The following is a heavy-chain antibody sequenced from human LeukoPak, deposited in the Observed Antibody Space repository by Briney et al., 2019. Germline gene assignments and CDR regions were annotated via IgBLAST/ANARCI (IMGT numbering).Heavy chain of an antibody. V-gene: IGHV3-74*01. CDR2: INSDGSWT. Sequence: GGSLRLSCAASGNYWMHWVRQAPGKGLVWVSHINSDGSWTSYAGSVKGRFTISKDNAKNTVYLQMNNLRAEDTAVYYCVSFYETYWGRGTLVTVSS. D-gene: IGHD2-2*01. CDR3: VSFYETY. J-gene: IGHJ4*02. CDR1: GNYW.